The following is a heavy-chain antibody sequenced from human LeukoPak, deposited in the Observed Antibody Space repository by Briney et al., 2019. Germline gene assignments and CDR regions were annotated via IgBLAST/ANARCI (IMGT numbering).Heavy chain of an antibody. CDR1: GGSFSGYY. Sequence: SETLSLTCAVYGGSFSGYYWSWIRQPPGKGLEWIGEINHSGSTNYNPSLKSRVTISVDTSKNQFSLKLSSVTAADTAVYYCARGPDVDIVATIRTLDYWGQGILVTVSS. J-gene: IGHJ4*02. CDR3: ARGPDVDIVATIRTLDY. CDR2: INHSGST. D-gene: IGHD5-12*01. V-gene: IGHV4-34*01.